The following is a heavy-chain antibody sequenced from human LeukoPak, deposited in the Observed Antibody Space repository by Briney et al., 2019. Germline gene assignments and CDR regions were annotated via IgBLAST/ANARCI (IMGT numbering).Heavy chain of an antibody. CDR2: ISSSGSTI. J-gene: IGHJ4*02. V-gene: IGHV3-48*03. D-gene: IGHD3-10*01. CDR3: AGSITMVRGVIIRPVD. Sequence: GGSLRLSCAASGFTFSSYEMNWVRQAPGKGLEWVSYISSSGSTIYYADSVKGRFTISRDNAKNSLYLQMNSLRAEDTAVYYCAGSITMVRGVIIRPVDWGQGTLVTVSS. CDR1: GFTFSSYE.